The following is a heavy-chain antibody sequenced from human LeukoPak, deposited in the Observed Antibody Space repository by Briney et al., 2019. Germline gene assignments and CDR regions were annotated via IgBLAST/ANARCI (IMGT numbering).Heavy chain of an antibody. CDR1: GGSISSGSYD. Sequence: SETLSLTCTVSGGSISSGSYDWSWIRQPAGKGLEWIARIYTSGSTNYNPSLKSRVTISVDTSKNQFSLKLSSVTAADTAVYYCAREVYCGGDCHTPAEYFQHWGQGTLVTVSS. D-gene: IGHD2-21*01. V-gene: IGHV4-61*02. CDR2: IYTSGST. CDR3: AREVYCGGDCHTPAEYFQH. J-gene: IGHJ1*01.